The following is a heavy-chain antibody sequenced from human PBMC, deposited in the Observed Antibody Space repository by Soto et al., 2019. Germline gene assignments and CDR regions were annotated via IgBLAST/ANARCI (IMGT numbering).Heavy chain of an antibody. Sequence: QVQLVQSGAEVKKPGASVKVSCKASGYTFTSYAMHWVRQAPGQRLEWMGWINAGSGNTKYSQKFQGRVTITRDTSASTAYMELSSLKSEDTAVYYGARGGGTYYYGMDVWGQGTTVTVSS. CDR2: INAGSGNT. J-gene: IGHJ6*02. CDR1: GYTFTSYA. D-gene: IGHD3-16*01. CDR3: ARGGGTYYYGMDV. V-gene: IGHV1-3*01.